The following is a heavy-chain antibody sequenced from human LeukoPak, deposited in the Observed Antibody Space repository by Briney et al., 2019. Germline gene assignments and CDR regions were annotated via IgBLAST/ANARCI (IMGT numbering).Heavy chain of an antibody. CDR3: ARNNWGIDY. V-gene: IGHV3-74*01. CDR1: GFTFRNHX. D-gene: IGHD7-27*01. J-gene: IGHJ4*02. CDR2: ITSDGSDT. Sequence: GXSXXLXXVXXGFTFRNHXXQWVRQVPGKGXXWVARITSDGSDTIHADSVEGRFTISRDNAKDTLYLQMNSLRVEDTAVYYCARNNWGIDYWGQGTLVAVSS.